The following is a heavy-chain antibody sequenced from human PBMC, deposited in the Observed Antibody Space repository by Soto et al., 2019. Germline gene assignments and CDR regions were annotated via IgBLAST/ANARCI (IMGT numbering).Heavy chain of an antibody. J-gene: IGHJ6*02. Sequence: SETLSLTCAVHRGSFNAYSWTWIRQPPGKGLEWIGEIDHSGSTTYNPSLKSRIIMSVDTSKNQFSLNVSPMAAADTAVYYCARGLRYSGMDVWGQGTTVTVSS. CDR1: RGSFNAYS. CDR3: ARGLRYSGMDV. V-gene: IGHV4-34*01. CDR2: IDHSGST.